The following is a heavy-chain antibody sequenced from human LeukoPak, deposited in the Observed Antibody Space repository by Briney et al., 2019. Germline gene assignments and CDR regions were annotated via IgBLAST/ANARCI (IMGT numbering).Heavy chain of an antibody. CDR2: ISYDGSNK. D-gene: IGHD2-15*01. J-gene: IGHJ5*02. Sequence: QPGESLRLSCAASGLTFSSYAMHWVRQPPGKGLEWVAVISYDGSNKYYADSVKGRFTIYRDNSKNTLYLKMNSLRAEDTAVYYCARDRRSGGSSSVDWWFDPWGQGTLVTVSS. V-gene: IGHV3-30-3*01. CDR1: GLTFSSYA. CDR3: ARDRRSGGSSSVDWWFDP.